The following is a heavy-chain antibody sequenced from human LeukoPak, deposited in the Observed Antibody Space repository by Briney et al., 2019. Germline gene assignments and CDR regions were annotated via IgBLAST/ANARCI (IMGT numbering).Heavy chain of an antibody. V-gene: IGHV4-59*01. CDR1: GGSINSYY. CDR3: AAAYCGGDCDGTFDY. J-gene: IGHJ4*02. CDR2: IYDSGGT. D-gene: IGHD2-21*02. Sequence: SETLSLTCTVSGGSINSYYWSWIRQPPGKGLEWIGYIYDSGGTHYNPSLKSRVTILVDTSKNQFSLKLSSVTAADTAVYYCAAAYCGGDCDGTFDYWGQGTLVTVSS.